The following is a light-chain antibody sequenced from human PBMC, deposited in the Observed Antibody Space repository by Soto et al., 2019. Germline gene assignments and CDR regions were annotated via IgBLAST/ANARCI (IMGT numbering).Light chain of an antibody. CDR1: SSNLGAGYD. Sequence: QSVRTQPPSVSGAPCQRVILSCTGNSSNLGAGYDVHWYQQLPGAAPKLVIFGNRNRPSGVPERFSGSKSGTSASLAITGLQAEDEAHYYCQAYDYSLTASVFGGGTQLTV. CDR2: GNR. V-gene: IGLV1-40*01. J-gene: IGLJ3*02. CDR3: QAYDYSLTASV.